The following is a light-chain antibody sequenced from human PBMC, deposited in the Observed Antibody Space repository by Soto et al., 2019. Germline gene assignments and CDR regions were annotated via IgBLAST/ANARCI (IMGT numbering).Light chain of an antibody. CDR2: AAS. CDR3: HQANSYPIT. J-gene: IGKJ5*01. Sequence: IQLAQAPYFLAASLGCRVTITCLACQYISAYFAWYQQRLGKAPKLLIYAASSLQSGVPSRFSGSGSGTDFSLNINRLRHEDVATYYCHQANSYPITFGRGTRLEI. V-gene: IGKV1-9*01. CDR1: QYISAY.